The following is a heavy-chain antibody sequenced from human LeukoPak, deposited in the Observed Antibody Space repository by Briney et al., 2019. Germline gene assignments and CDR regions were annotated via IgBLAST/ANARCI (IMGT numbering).Heavy chain of an antibody. CDR2: INHSGST. V-gene: IGHV4-34*01. J-gene: IGHJ3*02. D-gene: IGHD3-10*02. CDR1: GGSFSRYY. Sequence: PSETLSLTCAVYGGSFSRYYWNWIRQPPGKGLEWIGEINHSGSTNYNPSFKSRVTISVDTSKNQFSLKVNSVIAADTAVYYCARGDVDRYVFDIWGQGTMVTVSS. CDR3: ARGDVDRYVFDI.